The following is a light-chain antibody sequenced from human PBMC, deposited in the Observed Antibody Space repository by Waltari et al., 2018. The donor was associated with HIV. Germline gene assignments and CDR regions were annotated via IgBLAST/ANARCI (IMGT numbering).Light chain of an antibody. Sequence: IVMTQSPATLSVSPGERVTLSCRASQSVNSNLAWYQQKPGQATRLLLYGASSRATCVPARFSGNGSGTDFTLTINSLQSEDFAIYYCQQYHKWPPLTFGGGTKVEI. J-gene: IGKJ4*01. CDR3: QQYHKWPPLT. V-gene: IGKV3-15*01. CDR2: GAS. CDR1: QSVNSN.